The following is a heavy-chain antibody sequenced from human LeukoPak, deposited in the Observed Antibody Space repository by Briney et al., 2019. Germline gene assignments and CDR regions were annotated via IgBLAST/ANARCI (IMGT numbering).Heavy chain of an antibody. J-gene: IGHJ4*02. V-gene: IGHV1-69*05. CDR3: ASWYYDSSGYFPDY. Sequence: SVKVSCKASGGTFSSYAISWVRQAPGQGLEWMGGIIPIFGTANYAQKFQGRVTITTDESTSTAYMELSSLRSGDTAVYYCASWYYDSSGYFPDYWGQGTLVTVSS. CDR1: GGTFSSYA. CDR2: IIPIFGTA. D-gene: IGHD3-22*01.